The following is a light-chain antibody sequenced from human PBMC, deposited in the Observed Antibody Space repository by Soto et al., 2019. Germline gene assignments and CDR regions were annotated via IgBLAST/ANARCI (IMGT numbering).Light chain of an antibody. CDR1: QGISSY. Sequence: AIRMTQSPSSLSASTGDRVTITCRASQGISSYLAWYQQKPGKAPKLLLYAASTLQSGVPSRFSGSGSGTDFTLTISCLQSEEFATDYCQQYYSYPLTFGGGTKVEIK. CDR3: QQYYSYPLT. J-gene: IGKJ4*01. V-gene: IGKV1-8*01. CDR2: AAS.